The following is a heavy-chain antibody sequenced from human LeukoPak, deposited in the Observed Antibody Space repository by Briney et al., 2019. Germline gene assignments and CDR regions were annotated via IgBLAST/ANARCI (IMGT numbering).Heavy chain of an antibody. J-gene: IGHJ4*02. CDR3: ARVRGSYCSDY. V-gene: IGHV3-48*04. Sequence: GGSLRLSCAASGFTLSSYSMNWVRQAPGKGLEWVSYINSGSTTIYYADSVRGRFTISRDNAKNSLYLQMNSLRAEDTAVYYCARVRGSYCSDYWGRGTLVTVSS. D-gene: IGHD1-26*01. CDR2: INSGSTTI. CDR1: GFTLSSYS.